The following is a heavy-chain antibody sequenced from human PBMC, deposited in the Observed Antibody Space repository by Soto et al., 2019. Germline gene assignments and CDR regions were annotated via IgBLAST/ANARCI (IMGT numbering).Heavy chain of an antibody. CDR3: ASGGYSSGHDY. CDR1: GGSISSYY. D-gene: IGHD6-19*01. J-gene: IGHJ4*02. V-gene: IGHV4-59*01. Sequence: TLSLTCTVSGGSISSYYWSWIRQPPGKGLEWIGYIYYSGSTNYNPSLKSRVTISVDTSKNQFSLKLSSVTAADTAVYYCASGGYSSGHDYWGQGTLVTVSS. CDR2: IYYSGST.